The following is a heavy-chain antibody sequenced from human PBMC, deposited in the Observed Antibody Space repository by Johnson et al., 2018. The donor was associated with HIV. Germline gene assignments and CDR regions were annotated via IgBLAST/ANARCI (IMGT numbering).Heavy chain of an antibody. V-gene: IGHV3-11*01. CDR2: ISSSGKST. Sequence: QVQLVESGGGLVKPGGSLRLSCVASGFTFRDYYMSWIRQAPGKGLEWVSYISSSGKSTNYADSVKGRFTISRDNAKNSLSLQMNSLRAEDTAVYYCARDVTKDAFDIWGQGTMVTVSS. D-gene: IGHD4-17*01. CDR3: ARDVTKDAFDI. J-gene: IGHJ3*02. CDR1: GFTFRDYY.